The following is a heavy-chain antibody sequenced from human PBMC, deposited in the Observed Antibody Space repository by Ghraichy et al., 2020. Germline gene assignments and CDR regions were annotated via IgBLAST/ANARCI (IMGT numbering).Heavy chain of an antibody. CDR2: ISGSGGST. J-gene: IGHJ4*02. Sequence: GSQRLSCAASGFTFSTYAMSWVRQAPGQGLEWGSAISGSGGSTYYADSVKGRFTISRDNSKNTLYLQMNSLRAEDTAVYYCAKRRNLVSVYWGQGTLVTVSS. V-gene: IGHV3-23*01. CDR3: AKRRNLVSVY. CDR1: GFTFSTYA. D-gene: IGHD6-13*01.